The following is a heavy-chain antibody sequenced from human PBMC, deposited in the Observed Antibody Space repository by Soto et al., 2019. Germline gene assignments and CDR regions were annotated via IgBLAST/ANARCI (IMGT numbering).Heavy chain of an antibody. D-gene: IGHD1-26*01. CDR1: RDTFTSYY. CDR2: INPHGGST. V-gene: IGHV1-46*01. J-gene: IGHJ5*02. Sequence: SVKVSCKAPRDTFTSYYINWVRQAPVQGLEWMGVINPHGGSTAYAQKFKGRVTLTRDTSASTVYMEVSSLTSEDTAMYYCARSSGGNFGIIIEGTNWFAPWGQGTLVTVSS. CDR3: ARSSGGNFGIIIEGTNWFAP.